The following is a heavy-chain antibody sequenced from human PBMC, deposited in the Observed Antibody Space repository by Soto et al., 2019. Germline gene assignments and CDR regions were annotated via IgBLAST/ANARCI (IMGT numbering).Heavy chain of an antibody. CDR3: ARAPNYYDSSGYYYYYGMDV. CDR1: GGSISSGDYY. D-gene: IGHD3-22*01. V-gene: IGHV4-30-4*01. J-gene: IGHJ6*02. Sequence: SETLSLTCTVSGGSISSGDYYWSWIRQPPGKGLEWIGYIYYSGSTYYNPSLKSRVTISVDTSKNQFSLKLSSVTAADTAVYYCARAPNYYDSSGYYYYYGMDVWGQGTTVTVSS. CDR2: IYYSGST.